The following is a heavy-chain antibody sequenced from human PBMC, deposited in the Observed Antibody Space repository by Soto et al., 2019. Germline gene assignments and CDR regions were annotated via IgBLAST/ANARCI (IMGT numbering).Heavy chain of an antibody. J-gene: IGHJ4*02. D-gene: IGHD1-26*01. CDR2: IKQDGSEK. Sequence: EVQLVESGGGLVQPGGSLRLSCAASGFTFSSYWMSWVRQAPGKGLEWVANIKQDGSEKYYVDSVKGRFTISRDNARNSLYLQMNSLRAEDTAVYDCAREEGEYSGSFGDYWGQGTLVTVSS. CDR1: GFTFSSYW. CDR3: AREEGEYSGSFGDY. V-gene: IGHV3-7*03.